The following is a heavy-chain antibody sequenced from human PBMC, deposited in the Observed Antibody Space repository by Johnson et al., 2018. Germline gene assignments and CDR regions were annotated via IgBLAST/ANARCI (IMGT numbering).Heavy chain of an antibody. D-gene: IGHD6-6*01. CDR2: VYYSGST. CDR3: AKTIAARPEDYLDYGLDV. Sequence: QVQLQESGPGLVKPSETLSLTCTVSGGSISPYYWSWIRQPPGKGLAWIGYVYYSGSTNDNPSLKSRVTIKVDTSKNQVSPKLTSVTDAATAVYYCAKTIAARPEDYLDYGLDVWGQGTTVTVSS. V-gene: IGHV4-59*01. J-gene: IGHJ6*02. CDR1: GGSISPYY.